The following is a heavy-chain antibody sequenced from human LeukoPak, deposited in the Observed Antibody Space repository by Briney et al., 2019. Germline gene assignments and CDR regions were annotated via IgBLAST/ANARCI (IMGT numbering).Heavy chain of an antibody. D-gene: IGHD3-9*01. V-gene: IGHV3-7*01. Sequence: AGGSLRLSCAASGFTFSSYWMSWVRQAPGKGLEWVANIKQDGSEKYYVDSVKGRFTISRDNAKNSLYLQMNSLRAEDTAVYYCAREPPRGGYDILTGYFPYYYYGMDVWGQGTTVTVSS. CDR1: GFTFSSYW. CDR2: IKQDGSEK. CDR3: AREPPRGGYDILTGYFPYYYYGMDV. J-gene: IGHJ6*02.